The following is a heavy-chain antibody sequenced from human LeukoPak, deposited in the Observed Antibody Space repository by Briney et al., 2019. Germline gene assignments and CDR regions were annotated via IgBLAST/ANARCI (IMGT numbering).Heavy chain of an antibody. V-gene: IGHV1-46*01. CDR1: GYTFTSYY. Sequence: GASVKVSCEASGYTFTSYYMHWVRQAPGQGLEWMGIINPSGGSTSYAQKFQGRVTITADKSTSTAYMELSSLRSEDTAVYYCARGVGVQSSYYGMDVWGQGTTVTVSS. CDR3: ARGVGVQSSYYGMDV. J-gene: IGHJ6*02. D-gene: IGHD1-1*01. CDR2: INPSGGST.